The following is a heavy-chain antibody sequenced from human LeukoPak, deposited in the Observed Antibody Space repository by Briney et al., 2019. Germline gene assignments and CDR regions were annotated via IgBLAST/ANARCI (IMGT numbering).Heavy chain of an antibody. CDR1: GFTFSSYS. CDR2: ISTSSSYI. J-gene: IGHJ4*02. D-gene: IGHD3-22*01. V-gene: IGHV3-21*01. Sequence: GGSLRLSCAASGFTFSSYSMNWVRQAPGKGLEWVSSISTSSSYIHYADSVKGRFTISRDNSKNTLYLQMNSLRADDTAVYYCAKDPSLHYYDSSGDYYFDYWGQGTLVTVSS. CDR3: AKDPSLHYYDSSGDYYFDY.